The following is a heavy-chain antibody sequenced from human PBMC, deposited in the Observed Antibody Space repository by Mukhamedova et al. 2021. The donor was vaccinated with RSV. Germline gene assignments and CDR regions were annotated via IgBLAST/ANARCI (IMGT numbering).Heavy chain of an antibody. D-gene: IGHD3-3*01. V-gene: IGHV4-59*01. Sequence: WSWIRQSPGKGLEWIGYISYSGSITYKPSLMSRVTMSVDTSKNQFSLKLRSVTAADTAMYYCARAYYDFWSGYLKGLDPWGQGTL. CDR3: ARAYYDFWSGYLKGLDP. J-gene: IGHJ5*02. CDR2: ISYSGSI.